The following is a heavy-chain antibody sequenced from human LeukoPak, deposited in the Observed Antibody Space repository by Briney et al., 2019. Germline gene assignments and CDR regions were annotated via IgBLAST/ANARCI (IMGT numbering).Heavy chain of an antibody. Sequence: SETLSLTCTVSGGSISSYYWSWIRQPPVKGLEWIGYIYYSGSTNYNPSLKSRVTISVDTSKNQFSLKLSSVTAADTAVYYCARAAPRIAASLGWFDPWGQGTLVTVSS. CDR2: IYYSGST. V-gene: IGHV4-59*01. J-gene: IGHJ5*02. D-gene: IGHD6-13*01. CDR3: ARAAPRIAASLGWFDP. CDR1: GGSISSYY.